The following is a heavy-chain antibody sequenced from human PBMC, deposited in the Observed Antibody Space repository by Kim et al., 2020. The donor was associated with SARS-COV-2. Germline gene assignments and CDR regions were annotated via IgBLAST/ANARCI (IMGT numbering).Heavy chain of an antibody. V-gene: IGHV3-72*01. CDR2: ENNYTT. Sequence: ENNYTTEYAASVKDRFAISRDDSKNLLFLQLNSLKIEDTAIYFCARSLGAVWGQGTLVTVSS. D-gene: IGHD3-3*02. J-gene: IGHJ4*02. CDR3: ARSLGAV.